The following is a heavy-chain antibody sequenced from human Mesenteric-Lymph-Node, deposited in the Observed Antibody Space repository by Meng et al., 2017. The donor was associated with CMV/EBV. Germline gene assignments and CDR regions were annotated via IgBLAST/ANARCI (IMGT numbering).Heavy chain of an antibody. V-gene: IGHV3-30*03. D-gene: IGHD4-17*01. CDR3: ARDPYGARGGF. CDR1: GFTFSSYS. Sequence: GESLKISCAASGFTFSSYSMNWVRQAPGKGLEWVAIISYDRSNKYYADSVKGRFTISRDNAKNTMYLQMNSLRVEDTAVYYCARDPYGARGGFWGQGTLVTVSS. CDR2: ISYDRSNK. J-gene: IGHJ4*02.